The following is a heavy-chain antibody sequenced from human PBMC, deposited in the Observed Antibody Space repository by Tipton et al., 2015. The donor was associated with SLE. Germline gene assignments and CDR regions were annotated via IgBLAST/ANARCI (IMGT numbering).Heavy chain of an antibody. V-gene: IGHV4-39*07. J-gene: IGHJ6*02. D-gene: IGHD2-8*02. CDR2: IYNSGNT. Sequence: LRLSCTVSGASISSTSYYWGWIRQAPGKGLEWIGSIYNSGNTYYNASLKSRVTISVDTSKNQFSLNLTSVTAADTAVFYCARSPNKDCTGGVCFHGLDVWGQGTTVTVSS. CDR1: GASISSTSYY. CDR3: ARSPNKDCTGGVCFHGLDV.